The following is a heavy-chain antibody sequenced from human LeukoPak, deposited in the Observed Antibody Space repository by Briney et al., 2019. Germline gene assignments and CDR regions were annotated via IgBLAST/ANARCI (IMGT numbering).Heavy chain of an antibody. Sequence: GGSLRLSFAASGXTVSSNYMSWVRQAPGKGLEWVSVIYSGGSTYYADSVKGRFTISGDNSKNTLYLQMNSLRAEDTAVYYCARSLAYYYDSSGYYPAAFDIWGQGTMVTVSS. D-gene: IGHD3-22*01. V-gene: IGHV3-66*01. CDR3: ARSLAYYYDSSGYYPAAFDI. J-gene: IGHJ3*02. CDR1: GXTVSSNY. CDR2: IYSGGST.